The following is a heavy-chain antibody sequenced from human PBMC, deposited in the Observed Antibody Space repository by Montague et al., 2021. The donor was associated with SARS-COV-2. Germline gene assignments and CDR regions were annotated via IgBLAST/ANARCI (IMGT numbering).Heavy chain of an antibody. V-gene: IGHV3-64*01. D-gene: IGHD3-3*01. J-gene: IGHJ6*03. CDR3: ARDGSGFWSGFHYYYYMDV. CDR1: GFTFSSYA. CDR2: ISSNGGST. Sequence: SLSLSCAASGFTFSSYAMHWVRQAPGKGLEYVSVISSNGGSTYYANSVKGRFTISRDNSKNTLYLQMGSLRAEDMAVYYCARDGSGFWSGFHYYYYMDVWGKGTTVTVSS.